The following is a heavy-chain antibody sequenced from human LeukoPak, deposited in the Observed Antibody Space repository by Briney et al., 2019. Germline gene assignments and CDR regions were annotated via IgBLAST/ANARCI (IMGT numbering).Heavy chain of an antibody. Sequence: GGSLRLSCAASGFTFSSYSMNWVRQAPGKGLEWVSSISSSSSYIYYADSVKGRFTISRDNAKNSLYLQMNSLRAEDTAVYYCARSRRWYYDSSGYPDYWGQGTLVTVSP. V-gene: IGHV3-21*01. CDR2: ISSSSSYI. D-gene: IGHD3-22*01. CDR3: ARSRRWYYDSSGYPDY. J-gene: IGHJ4*02. CDR1: GFTFSSYS.